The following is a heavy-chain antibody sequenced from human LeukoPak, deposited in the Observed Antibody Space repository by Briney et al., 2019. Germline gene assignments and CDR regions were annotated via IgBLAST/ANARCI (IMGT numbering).Heavy chain of an antibody. CDR3: ARDREGSGSYGN. V-gene: IGHV4-39*07. CDR1: GGSISLSYYY. D-gene: IGHD3-10*01. J-gene: IGHJ4*02. CDR2: VYYSGTT. Sequence: MTSETLSLTCTVSGGSISLSYYYWGWIRQPPGKALEWIGSVYYSGTTSYNPSLKSRVTISVDMSKNHFSLKLSSVTAADTAVYYCARDREGSGSYGNWGQGTLVTVSS.